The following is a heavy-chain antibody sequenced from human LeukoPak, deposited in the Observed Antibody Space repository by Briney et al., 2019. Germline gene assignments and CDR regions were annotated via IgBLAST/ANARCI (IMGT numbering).Heavy chain of an antibody. J-gene: IGHJ4*02. D-gene: IGHD3-3*01. Sequence: PGGSLRFSCAASGFTFNTYTINWVRQAPGKGLEWVSSISSSSIYIYYADSVKGRFTISRDNAKNSLDLQMSSLRAEDTAVYYCARESEYDFWTGSYFDYWGQGTLVTVSS. V-gene: IGHV3-21*01. CDR3: ARESEYDFWTGSYFDY. CDR1: GFTFNTYT. CDR2: ISSSSIYI.